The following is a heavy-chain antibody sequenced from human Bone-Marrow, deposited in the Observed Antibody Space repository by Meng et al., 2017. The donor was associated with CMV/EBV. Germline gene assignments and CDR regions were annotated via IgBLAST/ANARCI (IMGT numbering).Heavy chain of an antibody. CDR3: ARVPYSSSWGYFDY. CDR1: GGSISSSSYY. Sequence: SETLSLTCTVSGGSISSSSYYWGWIRQPPGKGLEWIGSFYYSGSTYYNPSLKSRVTISVDTSKNQFSLMLGSVTAADTAVYYCARVPYSSSWGYFDYWGQGTLVTVSS. V-gene: IGHV4-39*01. D-gene: IGHD6-13*01. CDR2: FYYSGST. J-gene: IGHJ4*02.